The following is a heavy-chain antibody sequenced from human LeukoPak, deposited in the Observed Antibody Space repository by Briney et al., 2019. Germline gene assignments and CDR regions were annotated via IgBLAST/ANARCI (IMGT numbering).Heavy chain of an antibody. J-gene: IGHJ4*02. CDR2: IYYSGST. Sequence: SETLSLTCTVSGGSISSYYWSWIRQPPGKGLEWIGYIYYSGSTNYNPSLKSRVTLSVDTSRNQFSLKLSSVTPSDTAMYYCVRQGGWGGAASLIEFWGQGTLVTVSS. V-gene: IGHV4-59*08. D-gene: IGHD2-15*01. CDR1: GGSISSYY. CDR3: VRQGGWGGAASLIEF.